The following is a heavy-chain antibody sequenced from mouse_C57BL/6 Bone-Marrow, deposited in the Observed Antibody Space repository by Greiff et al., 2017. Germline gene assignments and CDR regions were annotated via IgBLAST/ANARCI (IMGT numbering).Heavy chain of an antibody. V-gene: IGHV5-6*01. CDR2: ISSGGSYT. D-gene: IGHD4-1*01. Sequence: EVQRVESGGDLVKPGGSLKLSCAASGFTFSSYGMSWVRQTPDKRLEWVATISSGGSYTYYPDSVKGRFTISRDNAKNTLYLQMSSLKSEDTAMXYCARLANWYAMDYWGQGTSVTVSS. J-gene: IGHJ4*01. CDR1: GFTFSSYG. CDR3: ARLANWYAMDY.